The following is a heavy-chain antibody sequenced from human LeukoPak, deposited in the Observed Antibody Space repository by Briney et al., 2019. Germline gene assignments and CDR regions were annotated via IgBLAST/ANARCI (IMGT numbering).Heavy chain of an antibody. Sequence: PGRSLRLSCAASGFTFSSYAMHWVRQAPAKGLEWVAFISYDGSNKYYADSVKGRFTISRDNSKNTLYLQMNSLRAEDTAVYYCARGDYYGSGTYYYYGMDVWGQGTTVTVSS. CDR3: ARGDYYGSGTYYYYGMDV. CDR2: ISYDGSNK. V-gene: IGHV3-30-3*01. CDR1: GFTFSSYA. D-gene: IGHD3-10*01. J-gene: IGHJ6*02.